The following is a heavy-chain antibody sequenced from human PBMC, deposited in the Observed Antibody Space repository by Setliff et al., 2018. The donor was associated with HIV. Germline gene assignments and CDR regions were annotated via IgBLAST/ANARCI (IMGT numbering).Heavy chain of an antibody. V-gene: IGHV4-39*01. D-gene: IGHD5-18*01. CDR1: GGSISTNSYY. CDR3: VRHTRDTSLAHYYYYIDV. Sequence: SETLSLTCTVSGGSISTNSYYWGWIRQSPGKGLEWVGNVHNSGGTNYNPSLKSRVSISVDTSKNQFSLNANSVTAPDTAVYYCVRHTRDTSLAHYYYYIDVWGKGTTVTVSS. CDR2: VHNSGGT. J-gene: IGHJ6*03.